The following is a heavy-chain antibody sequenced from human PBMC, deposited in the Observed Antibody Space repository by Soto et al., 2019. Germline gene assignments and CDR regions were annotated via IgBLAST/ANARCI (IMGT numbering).Heavy chain of an antibody. Sequence: ASVKVSCKASGYTFSSYAISWVRQAPGQGLEWMGGIIPIFGTANYAQKFQGRVTITADESTSTAYMELSSLRSEDTAVYYCARDGRRDGYNYDYYYGMDVWGQGTTVTVSS. CDR2: IIPIFGTA. CDR3: ARDGRRDGYNYDYYYGMDV. J-gene: IGHJ6*02. D-gene: IGHD5-12*01. CDR1: GYTFSSYA. V-gene: IGHV1-69*13.